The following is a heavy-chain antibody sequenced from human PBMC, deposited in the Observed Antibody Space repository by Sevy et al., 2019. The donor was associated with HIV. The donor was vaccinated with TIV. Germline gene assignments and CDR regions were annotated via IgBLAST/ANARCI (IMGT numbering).Heavy chain of an antibody. CDR1: GVTFSSYW. CDR3: ARGGYHYDRMRLDALDI. Sequence: GGSLRLSCTASGVTFSSYWMHWVRQAPGKGLVWVSRINDDGSITNYADSVKGRFTISRDNAKNTLYLQMNSLRAEDTAVYYCARGGYHYDRMRLDALDIWGQGTMVTVSS. V-gene: IGHV3-74*01. D-gene: IGHD3-22*01. J-gene: IGHJ3*02. CDR2: INDDGSIT.